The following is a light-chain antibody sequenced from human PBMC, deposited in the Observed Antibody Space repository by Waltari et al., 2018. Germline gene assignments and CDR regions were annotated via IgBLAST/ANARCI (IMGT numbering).Light chain of an antibody. V-gene: IGKV1-9*01. Sequence: DIHLTQSPSFLSASVGDRVNITCRASQGISSYLAWYQQKPGKAPKLLIYRASTLQSGVPSRFSGSESGTDFTLTISSLQPEDFATYYCLQLNSYPRTFGQGTKVEVK. CDR3: LQLNSYPRT. CDR2: RAS. J-gene: IGKJ4*01. CDR1: QGISSY.